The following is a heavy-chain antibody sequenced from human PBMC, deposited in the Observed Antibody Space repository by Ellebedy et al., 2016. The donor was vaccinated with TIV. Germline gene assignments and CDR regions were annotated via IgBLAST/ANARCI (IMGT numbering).Heavy chain of an antibody. CDR2: ISAYNGNT. Sequence: AASVKVSCKASGYTFTSYGISWVRQAPGQGLEWMGWISAYNGNTNYAQKLQGRVTMTTDTSTSTAYMELRSLRSDDTAVYYCARGGQPRYYDSSGAPKYFQRWGQGTLVTVSS. D-gene: IGHD3-22*01. CDR1: GYTFTSYG. CDR3: ARGGQPRYYDSSGAPKYFQR. J-gene: IGHJ1*01. V-gene: IGHV1-18*01.